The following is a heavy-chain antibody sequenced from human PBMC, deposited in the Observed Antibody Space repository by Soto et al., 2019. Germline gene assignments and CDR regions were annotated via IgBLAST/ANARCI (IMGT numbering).Heavy chain of an antibody. CDR1: GFTFSSYA. D-gene: IGHD1-1*01. CDR3: ARITVAPTEYLDY. CDR2: ISTSGGGT. J-gene: IGHJ4*02. Sequence: PGGSLRLSCAASGFTFSSYAMSWVRQAPGKGLEWVSTISTSGGGTYYADSVKGRFTISSDNANNTLYLQMNSLRAEDTAVYYCARITVAPTEYLDYWGQGARVTLSS. V-gene: IGHV3-23*01.